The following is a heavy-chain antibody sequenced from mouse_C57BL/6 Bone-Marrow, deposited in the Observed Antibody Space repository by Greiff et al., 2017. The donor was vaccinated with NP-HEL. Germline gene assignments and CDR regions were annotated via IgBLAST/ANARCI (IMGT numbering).Heavy chain of an antibody. V-gene: IGHV1-47*01. CDR3: ARGGNYWDYFDY. CDR1: GYTFTTYP. D-gene: IGHD2-1*01. J-gene: IGHJ2*01. Sequence: VKLVESGAELVKPGASVKMSCKASGYTFTTYPIEWVKQNHGKSLEWIGNFHPYNDDTEYNEKFKNKATLTVEKSSSTVYLELSRLTSDDSSVYYCARGGNYWDYFDYWGQGTTLTVSS. CDR2: FHPYNDDT.